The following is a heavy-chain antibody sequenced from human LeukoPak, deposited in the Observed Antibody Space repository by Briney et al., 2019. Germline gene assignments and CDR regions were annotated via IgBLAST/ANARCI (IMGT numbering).Heavy chain of an antibody. CDR3: ARQSSYYYYYMDV. Sequence: SETLSLTCTVFGGSISSYYWSWIRQPPGKGLEWIGYIYYSGSTNYNPSLKSRVTISVDTSKNQFSLKLSSVTAADTAVYYCARQSSYYYYYMDVWGKGTTVTVSS. J-gene: IGHJ6*03. CDR1: GGSISSYY. V-gene: IGHV4-59*01. CDR2: IYYSGST.